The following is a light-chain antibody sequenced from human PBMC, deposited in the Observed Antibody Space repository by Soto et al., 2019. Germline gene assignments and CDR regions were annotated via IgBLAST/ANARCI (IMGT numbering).Light chain of an antibody. Sequence: QSVLTQPPSVSAAPGQTVTISCSGSSSNIGVEYVSWYQQFPGRAPKLLIYDNNRRPSGIPDRFSASKSGTSSTLGISGLQTGDEAVYYCGAWDTSLSDVVFGRGTKLTVL. CDR1: SSNIGVEY. CDR3: GAWDTSLSDVV. V-gene: IGLV1-51*01. CDR2: DNN. J-gene: IGLJ2*01.